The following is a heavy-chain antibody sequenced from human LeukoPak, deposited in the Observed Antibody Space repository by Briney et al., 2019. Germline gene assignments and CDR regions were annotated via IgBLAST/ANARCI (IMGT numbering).Heavy chain of an antibody. J-gene: IGHJ4*02. CDR2: ISGNGDLT. V-gene: IGHV3-23*01. CDR3: ARVTYGSGTYGAFDY. CDR1: GFTFSSSG. D-gene: IGHD3-10*01. Sequence: QTGGSLRLSCAASGFTFSSSGMAWVRQAPGKGPEWVSAISGNGDLTYYADSVKGRFTISRDNSKNTLYLQMNSLRAEDTAVYYCARVTYGSGTYGAFDYWGQGTLVTVSS.